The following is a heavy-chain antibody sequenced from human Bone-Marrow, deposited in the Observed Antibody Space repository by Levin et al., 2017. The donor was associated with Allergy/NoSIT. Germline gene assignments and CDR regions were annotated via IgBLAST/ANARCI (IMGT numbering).Heavy chain of an antibody. CDR1: GFTFSSYA. J-gene: IGHJ6*02. D-gene: IGHD3-10*01. V-gene: IGHV3-30-3*01. CDR3: ARDLGFGDPVRDYGMDG. Sequence: GGSLRLSCAASGFTFSSYAMHWVRQAPGKGLEWVAVISYDGSNKYYADSVKGRFTISRDNSKNTLYLQMNSLRAEDTAVYYCARDLGFGDPVRDYGMDGWGQGTTVTVSS. CDR2: ISYDGSNK.